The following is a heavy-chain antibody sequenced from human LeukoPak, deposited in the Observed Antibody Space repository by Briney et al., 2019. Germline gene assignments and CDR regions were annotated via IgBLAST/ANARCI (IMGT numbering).Heavy chain of an antibody. CDR3: ARAIYYDARGGMDV. Sequence: ASVKVSCKASGYTLTGYFIHWVRQAPGQGLEWMGWINPSSGATNYAENFQGRVTMTRDTSIGTAYMDLSRLRSDDTAVYYCARAIYYDARGGMDVWGKGTTVTVSS. D-gene: IGHD3-10*02. CDR2: INPSSGAT. J-gene: IGHJ6*03. V-gene: IGHV1-2*02. CDR1: GYTLTGYF.